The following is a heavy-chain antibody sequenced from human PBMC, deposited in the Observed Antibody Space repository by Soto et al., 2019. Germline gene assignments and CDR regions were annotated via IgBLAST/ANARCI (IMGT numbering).Heavy chain of an antibody. Sequence: ASVKVSCKASGDTFTSNDINWVRQAPGQGFEWMGWINAKSGGTNYPQKFQGRVTMTRDTSLSTVYMTLTRLTSDDTAVYYCARYLAKRGARAGIDFWGQGTLVTVSS. D-gene: IGHD4-17*01. CDR1: GDTFTSND. J-gene: IGHJ4*02. V-gene: IGHV1-2*02. CDR2: INAKSGGT. CDR3: ARYLAKRGARAGIDF.